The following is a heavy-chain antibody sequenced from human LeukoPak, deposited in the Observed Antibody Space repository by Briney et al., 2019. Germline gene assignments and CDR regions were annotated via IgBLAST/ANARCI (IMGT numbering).Heavy chain of an antibody. D-gene: IGHD6-13*01. J-gene: IGHJ4*02. CDR3: ARVGSSSCDY. CDR2: IRPNSGVT. CDR1: GYTFAAYY. V-gene: IGHV1-2*02. Sequence: ASVKVSCKASGYTFAAYYMYWVRQAPGQGLEWMGWIRPNSGVTNYAQKFQGRVTMTRDTSISTAYMELSRLRSDDTAVYYCARVGSSSCDYWGQGTLVTVSS.